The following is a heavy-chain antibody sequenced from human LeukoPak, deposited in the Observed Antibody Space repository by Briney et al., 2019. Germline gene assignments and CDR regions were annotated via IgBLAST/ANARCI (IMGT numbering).Heavy chain of an antibody. CDR1: GYTFSSYD. J-gene: IGHJ6*03. V-gene: IGHV1-18*01. Sequence: ASVKVSCKASGYTFSSYDITWVRQAPGQGLEWMGWISAYNGNTNYAQKLQGRVTMTTDTSTSTAYMELRSLRSDDTAVYYCARVGEVSGSYYYMDVWGKGTTVTVSS. D-gene: IGHD1-26*01. CDR3: ARVGEVSGSYYYMDV. CDR2: ISAYNGNT.